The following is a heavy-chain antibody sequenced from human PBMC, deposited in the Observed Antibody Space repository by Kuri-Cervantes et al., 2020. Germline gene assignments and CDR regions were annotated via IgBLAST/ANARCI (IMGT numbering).Heavy chain of an antibody. CDR1: GFTFSSYG. CDR3: ARGRSRGSSGYDWFDP. J-gene: IGHJ5*02. D-gene: IGHD3-22*01. Sequence: GGSLRLSCAASGFTFSSYGMHWVRQAPGKGLEWVAVISYDGSNKYYADSVKGRFTISRDNSKNTLYLEMNSLRVDDTAVYYCARGRSRGSSGYDWFDPWGQGTLVTVSS. V-gene: IGHV3-30*03. CDR2: ISYDGSNK.